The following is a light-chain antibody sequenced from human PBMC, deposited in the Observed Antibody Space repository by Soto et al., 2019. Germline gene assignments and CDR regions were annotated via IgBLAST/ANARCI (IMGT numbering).Light chain of an antibody. CDR1: SSDVGGYNY. V-gene: IGLV2-14*01. Sequence: QSVLTQPASVSGSPGQSITISCTGTSSDVGGYNYVSWYQQYPGKAPKLMIYEVSNRPSGVSNRFSGSKSGNTASLTISGLQAEDEADYYCSSYRSSRTYVFGIGTKLTVL. CDR2: EVS. J-gene: IGLJ1*01. CDR3: SSYRSSRTYV.